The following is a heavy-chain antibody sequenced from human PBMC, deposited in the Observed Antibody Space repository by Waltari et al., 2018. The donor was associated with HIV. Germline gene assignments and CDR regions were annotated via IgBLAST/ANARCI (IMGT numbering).Heavy chain of an antibody. Sequence: QVQLVQSGAEVKKPGSSVKVSCKASGGSFSSYVISWVRQAPGQGLEWMGWIIPMFGAANYAQNFLSRVTISADESTKTAYMELSGLRSEDTAMYYCARETQETTGGRIFDFWGQGTMVTVSS. J-gene: IGHJ4*02. CDR3: ARETQETTGGRIFDF. D-gene: IGHD4-17*01. V-gene: IGHV1-69*12. CDR2: IIPMFGAA. CDR1: GGSFSSYV.